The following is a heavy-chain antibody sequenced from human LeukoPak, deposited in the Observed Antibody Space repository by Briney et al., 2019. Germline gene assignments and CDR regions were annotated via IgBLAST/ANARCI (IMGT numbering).Heavy chain of an antibody. V-gene: IGHV3-21*04. J-gene: IGHJ4*02. D-gene: IGHD3-10*01. CDR3: GKDVGSYGSGTYLDY. Sequence: GGSLRLSCAASGFTFNTYTMNWVRQAPGKGLEWVSSISSGTSYIYYADSVKGRFTISRDNAKNSLFLQMNSLRAEDTALYYCGKDVGSYGSGTYLDYWGQGTLVTVSS. CDR1: GFTFNTYT. CDR2: ISSGTSYI.